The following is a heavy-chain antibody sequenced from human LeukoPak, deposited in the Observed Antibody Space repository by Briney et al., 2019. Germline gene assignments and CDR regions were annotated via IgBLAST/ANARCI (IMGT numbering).Heavy chain of an antibody. J-gene: IGHJ4*02. CDR3: AKRDF. Sequence: PGGSLRLSCAASGFTFSSYEMNWVRQAPGKGLEWVSYISSSGSTTYYAGSVKGRFTISRDNSKNTLFLQMNSLRADDTAIYYCAKRDFWGQGTLVTVSS. V-gene: IGHV3-23*01. CDR1: GFTFSSYE. CDR2: ISSSGSTT.